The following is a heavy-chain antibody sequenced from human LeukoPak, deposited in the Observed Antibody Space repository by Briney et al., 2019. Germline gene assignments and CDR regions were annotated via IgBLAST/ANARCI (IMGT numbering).Heavy chain of an antibody. Sequence: GGSLRLSCAASRLTFTTYEMNWVRQAPGKGLEWVSYISSGGNSIYYADSVKGRLTISRDNAKNSLYLQMNSLRAGDTAVYYCAAVGRSSRPGYWGQGTLVTVSS. CDR1: RLTFTTYE. D-gene: IGHD6-6*01. CDR2: ISSGGNSI. J-gene: IGHJ4*02. V-gene: IGHV3-48*03. CDR3: AAVGRSSRPGY.